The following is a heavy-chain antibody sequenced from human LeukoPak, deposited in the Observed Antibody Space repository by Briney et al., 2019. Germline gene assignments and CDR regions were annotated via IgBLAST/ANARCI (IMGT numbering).Heavy chain of an antibody. Sequence: NPSETLSLTCAVYGGSFSGYYWSWIRQPPGKGLEWIGEINHSGSTNYNPSLKSRVTISVDTSKNQFSLKLRSVTAADTAVYYCARVTGYVIEDNFDYWGQGTLVTVSS. J-gene: IGHJ4*02. D-gene: IGHD2-15*01. CDR1: GGSFSGYY. CDR2: INHSGST. CDR3: ARVTGYVIEDNFDY. V-gene: IGHV4-34*01.